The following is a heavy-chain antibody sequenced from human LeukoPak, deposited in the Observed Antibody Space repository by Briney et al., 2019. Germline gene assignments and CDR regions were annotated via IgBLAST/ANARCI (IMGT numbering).Heavy chain of an antibody. CDR1: GFTFSSYA. CDR2: IYYSGST. CDR3: ARCTMGGEFDY. V-gene: IGHV4-59*01. J-gene: IGHJ4*02. Sequence: PGGSLRLSCAASGFTFSSYAMSWVRQAPGKGLEWIGYIYYSGSTNYNPSLKSRVTISVDTSKNQFSLKLSSVTAADTAVYYCARCTMGGEFDYWGQGTLVTVSS. D-gene: IGHD3-16*01.